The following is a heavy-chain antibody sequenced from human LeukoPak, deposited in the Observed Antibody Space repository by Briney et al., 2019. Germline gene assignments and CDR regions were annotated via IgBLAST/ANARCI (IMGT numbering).Heavy chain of an antibody. Sequence: ASVKVSCKASGYTFTGYYMHWVRQAPGQGLEWMGIINPSGGSTSYAQKFQGRVTMTRDTSTSTVYMELSSLRSEDTAVYYCARESRNADCSSTSCPKDAFDIWGQGTMVTVSS. CDR2: INPSGGST. CDR3: ARESRNADCSSTSCPKDAFDI. D-gene: IGHD2-2*01. V-gene: IGHV1-46*01. J-gene: IGHJ3*02. CDR1: GYTFTGYY.